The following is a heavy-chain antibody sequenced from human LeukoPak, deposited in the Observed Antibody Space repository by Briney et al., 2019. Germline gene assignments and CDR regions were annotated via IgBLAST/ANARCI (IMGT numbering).Heavy chain of an antibody. CDR3: ARAPGEDSSGYYPPINFDY. D-gene: IGHD3-22*01. CDR1: GGSVSRGSYY. J-gene: IGHJ4*02. CDR2: IYYSGST. V-gene: IGHV4-61*01. Sequence: SETLSLTCTVSGGSVSRGSYYWSWIRQPPGKGLEWIGYIYYSGSTNYNPSLKSRVTISVDTSKNQFSLKLSSVTAADTAVYYCARAPGEDSSGYYPPINFDYWGQGTLVTVSS.